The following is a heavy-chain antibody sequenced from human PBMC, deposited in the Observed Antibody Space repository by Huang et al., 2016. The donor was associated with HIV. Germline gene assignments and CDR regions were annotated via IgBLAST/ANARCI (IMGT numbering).Heavy chain of an antibody. J-gene: IGHJ6*02. V-gene: IGHV1-46*01. CDR2: INPSGGST. CDR3: AREPTRDYYYYYGMDV. CDR1: GYTFTSYY. Sequence: QVQLVQSGAEVKKPGASVKVSCKASGYTFTSYYMHWVRQAPGQGLEWMGIINPSGGSTSYAQKFQGRVTMTRDTSTSTVYMELSSLRSEDTAVYYCAREPTRDYYYYYGMDVWGQGTTVTVSS.